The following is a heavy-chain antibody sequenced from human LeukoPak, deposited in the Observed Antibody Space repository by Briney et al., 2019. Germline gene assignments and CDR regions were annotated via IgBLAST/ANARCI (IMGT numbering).Heavy chain of an antibody. CDR1: GGSIRSYY. D-gene: IGHD3-22*01. Sequence: SETLSLTCTVSGGSIRSYYWSWIRQPPGKGLEWIGYIYYSGSTVYNPSLESRVTISVDTSKTQFSLKLTSVTAADTAVYYCATRPARGSGPYYPYFDYWGQGALVTVSS. V-gene: IGHV4-59*12. CDR3: ATRPARGSGPYYPYFDY. J-gene: IGHJ4*02. CDR2: IYYSGST.